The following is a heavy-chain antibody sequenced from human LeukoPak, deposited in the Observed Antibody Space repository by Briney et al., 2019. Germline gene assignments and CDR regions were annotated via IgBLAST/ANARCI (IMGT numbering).Heavy chain of an antibody. D-gene: IGHD6-13*01. Sequence: EAGGSLRLSCAASGFTFSSYAMSWVRQAPGKGLEWVSTISASGGNTFYADSVKGRFTISRDNSKNTLHLQMNSLRAEDTAVYYCAKDGRVEQQLYYFDYWGQEALVTVSS. CDR1: GFTFSSYA. CDR3: AKDGRVEQQLYYFDY. V-gene: IGHV3-23*01. J-gene: IGHJ4*02. CDR2: ISASGGNT.